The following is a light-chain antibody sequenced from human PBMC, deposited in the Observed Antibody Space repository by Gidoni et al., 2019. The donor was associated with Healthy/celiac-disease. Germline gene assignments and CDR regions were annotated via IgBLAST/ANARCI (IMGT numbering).Light chain of an antibody. V-gene: IGKV3-11*01. CDR3: QQRSNWPIT. J-gene: IGKJ5*01. Sequence: TQSPATLPLSPGERATLSCRASQSVSSYLAWYQQKPGQAPRLLIYDASNRATGIPARFSGSGSGTDFTLTISSLEPEDFAVYYCQQRSNWPITFGQGTRLEIK. CDR2: DAS. CDR1: QSVSSY.